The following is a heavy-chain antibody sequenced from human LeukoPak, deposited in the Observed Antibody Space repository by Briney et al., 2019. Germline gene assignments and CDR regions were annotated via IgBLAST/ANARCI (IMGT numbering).Heavy chain of an antibody. D-gene: IGHD2-15*01. CDR1: GGSFSGYY. Sequence: SETLSLTCAVYGGSFSGYYWSWIRQPPGKGLEWIGYIYYSGSTNYNPSLKSRVTISVDTSKNQFSLKLSSVTAADTAVYYCARGLGYCSGGSCPRVWFDPWGQGTLVTVSS. J-gene: IGHJ5*02. V-gene: IGHV4-59*01. CDR2: IYYSGST. CDR3: ARGLGYCSGGSCPRVWFDP.